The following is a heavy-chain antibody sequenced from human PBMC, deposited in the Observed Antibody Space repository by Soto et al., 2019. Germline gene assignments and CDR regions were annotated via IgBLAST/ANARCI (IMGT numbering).Heavy chain of an antibody. V-gene: IGHV4-39*01. J-gene: IGHJ5*02. CDR2: FYSGST. Sequence: ETLSLTCIVSGASISSRSSYWGWIRQPPGKGLEWVGTFYSGSTYNNPSLKSRVTISVDTSKNQFSLKLSSVAAEDTAIYYCATTRGIAVGGSFDHWGQGTLVTVSS. CDR1: GASISSRSSY. CDR3: ATTRGIAVGGSFDH. D-gene: IGHD6-13*01.